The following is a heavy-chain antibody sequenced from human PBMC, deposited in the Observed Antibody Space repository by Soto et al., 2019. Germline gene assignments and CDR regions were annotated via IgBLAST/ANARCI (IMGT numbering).Heavy chain of an antibody. Sequence: SVKVSCKASGGTFSSYAISWVRQAPGQGLEWKGGIIPIFGTANYAQKFQGRVTITAEESTSKAYMKLSRLRSEDTAVYYCARGLDSSGYNSFDYWGQGTLVTVSS. D-gene: IGHD3-22*01. CDR1: GGTFSSYA. CDR2: IIPIFGTA. CDR3: ARGLDSSGYNSFDY. J-gene: IGHJ4*02. V-gene: IGHV1-69*13.